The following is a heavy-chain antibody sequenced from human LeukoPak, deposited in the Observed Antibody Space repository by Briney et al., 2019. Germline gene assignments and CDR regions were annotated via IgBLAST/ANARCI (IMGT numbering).Heavy chain of an antibody. Sequence: PGGSLRLSCAASGFTFSNYEMNWVRQAPGKGLEWVSYISGSGSTIYYADSVKGRFTISRDNAKDSLCLQMNSLRAEDTAVYYCARVRSGYSHENYFDYWGQGTLVTVSS. V-gene: IGHV3-48*03. CDR1: GFTFSNYE. CDR3: ARVRSGYSHENYFDY. D-gene: IGHD5-18*01. CDR2: ISGSGSTI. J-gene: IGHJ4*02.